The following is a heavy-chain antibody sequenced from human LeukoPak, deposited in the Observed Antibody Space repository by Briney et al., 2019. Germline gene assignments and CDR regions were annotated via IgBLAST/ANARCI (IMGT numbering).Heavy chain of an antibody. V-gene: IGHV4-4*07. J-gene: IGHJ3*02. CDR2: IYTSGST. CDR1: GGSFSGYY. D-gene: IGHD2-21*02. CDR3: ARDYWAYCGGDCYSSDAFDI. Sequence: SETLSLTCAVYGGSFSGYYWSWIRQPAGKGLEWIGRIYTSGSTNYNPSLKSRVTMSVDTSKNQFSLKLSSVTAADTAVYYCARDYWAYCGGDCYSSDAFDIWGQGTMVTVSS.